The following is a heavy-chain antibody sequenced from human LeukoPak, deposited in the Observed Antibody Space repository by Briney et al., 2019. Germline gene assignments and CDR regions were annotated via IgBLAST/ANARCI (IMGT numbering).Heavy chain of an antibody. CDR2: ISYDGSNK. Sequence: GRSLRLSCAASGFTFSSYGMHWVRQAPGKGLEWVAVISYDGSNKYYADSVKGRFTISRDNSKNTLYLQMNSLRAEDTAVYYCAKRGACGSTSCYIYGMDVWGQETTVTVSS. V-gene: IGHV3-30*18. CDR3: AKRGACGSTSCYIYGMDV. J-gene: IGHJ6*02. CDR1: GFTFSSYG. D-gene: IGHD2-2*02.